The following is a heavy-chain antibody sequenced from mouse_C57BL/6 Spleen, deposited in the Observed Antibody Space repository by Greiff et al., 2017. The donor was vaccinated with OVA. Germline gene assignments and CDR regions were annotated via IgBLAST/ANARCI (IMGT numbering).Heavy chain of an antibody. CDR1: GYTFTSYW. CDR2: IHPNSGST. Sequence: QVHVKQPGAELVKPGASVKLSCKASGYTFTSYWMHWVKQRPGQGLEWIGMIHPNSGSTNYNEKFKSKATLTVDKSSSTAYMQLSSLTSEDSAVYYCARRNLLGYFDYWGQGTTLTVSS. V-gene: IGHV1-64*01. D-gene: IGHD2-10*01. J-gene: IGHJ2*01. CDR3: ARRNLLGYFDY.